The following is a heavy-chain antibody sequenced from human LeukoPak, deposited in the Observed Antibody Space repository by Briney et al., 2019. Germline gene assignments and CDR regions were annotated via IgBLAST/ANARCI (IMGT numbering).Heavy chain of an antibody. J-gene: IGHJ4*02. CDR3: ARGYGSGGYYKY. D-gene: IGHD3-10*01. V-gene: IGHV4-34*01. CDR1: GGSFSGYY. Sequence: SETLSLTCAVYGGSFSGYYWGWVRQPPGKGLEGIGEINKSGNTEHHPSVKGRVTISLDASKNQFSLRLTSVTAADTAVYYCARGYGSGGYYKYWGQGTLVTVSS. CDR2: INKSGNT.